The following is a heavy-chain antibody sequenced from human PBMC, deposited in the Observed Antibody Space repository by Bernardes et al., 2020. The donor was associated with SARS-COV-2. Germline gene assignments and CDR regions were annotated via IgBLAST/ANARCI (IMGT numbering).Heavy chain of an antibody. D-gene: IGHD3-22*01. Sequence: AVKVSCKASGYTFTGYYMHWVRQAPGQGLEWMGWNNPNSGGTNYAQKFQGRVTMTRDTSISTAYMELSRLRSDDTAVYYCAIPPTNYDRYGMDVWGQGTTVTVSS. CDR1: GYTFTGYY. CDR2: NNPNSGGT. V-gene: IGHV1-2*02. CDR3: AIPPTNYDRYGMDV. J-gene: IGHJ6*02.